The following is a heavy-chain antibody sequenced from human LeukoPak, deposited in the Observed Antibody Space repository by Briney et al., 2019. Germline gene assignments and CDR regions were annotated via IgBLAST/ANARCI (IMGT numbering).Heavy chain of an antibody. CDR2: ISSSGSYI. D-gene: IGHD2-15*01. V-gene: IGHV3-21*01. CDR1: GFTFSSYS. J-gene: IGHJ3*02. CDR3: ARDGGWFRAFDI. Sequence: GGSLRLSCAASGFTFSSYSMNWVRQAPGKGLEWVSSISSSGSYIYYADSVKGRFTISRDNAKNSLYLQMNSLRAEDTAVYYCARDGGWFRAFDIWGQGTMVTVSS.